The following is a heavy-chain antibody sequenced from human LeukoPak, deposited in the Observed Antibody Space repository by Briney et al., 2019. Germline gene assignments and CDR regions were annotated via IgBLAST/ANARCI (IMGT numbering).Heavy chain of an antibody. J-gene: IGHJ4*02. CDR1: GFTFSSYA. D-gene: IGHD2-2*01. CDR3: ALTGYCSSTSCFFDY. CDR2: ISGSGSST. V-gene: IGHV3-23*01. Sequence: GGSLRLSCAASGFTFSSYAMSWVRQAPGKGLEWVSAISGSGSSTYYADSVKGRFTISRDNSKNTLYLQMNSLRAEDTAVYYCALTGYCSSTSCFFDYWGQGTLVTVSS.